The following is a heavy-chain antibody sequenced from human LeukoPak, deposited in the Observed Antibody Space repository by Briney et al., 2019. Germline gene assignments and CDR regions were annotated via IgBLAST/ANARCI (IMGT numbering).Heavy chain of an antibody. J-gene: IGHJ3*02. CDR2: INPSGGST. CDR3: ARAESPGDAFDI. CDR1: GYTFTSYY. Sequence: GSVKVSCKASGYTFTSYYIHWVRQAPGQGRGWMGIINPSGGSTSYAQKFQGRVTMTRDTSTSTVYMELSSLRSEDTAVYYCARAESPGDAFDIWGQGTMVTVSS. D-gene: IGHD3-10*01. V-gene: IGHV1-46*03.